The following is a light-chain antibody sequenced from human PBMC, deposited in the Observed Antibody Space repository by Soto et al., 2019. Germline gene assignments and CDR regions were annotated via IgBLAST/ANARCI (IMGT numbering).Light chain of an antibody. CDR3: QQYYTTPYT. CDR2: WAS. Sequence: DIVMTQSPDSLAVSLCERATINCKSSQSVLYSSNNKNYLAWYQQKPGQPPKLLIYWASTRESGVSDRFSGSGSGTDFTLTISTLHAEDVAVYYCQQYYTTPYTFGQGTKLEIK. CDR1: QSVLYSSNNKNY. J-gene: IGKJ2*01. V-gene: IGKV4-1*01.